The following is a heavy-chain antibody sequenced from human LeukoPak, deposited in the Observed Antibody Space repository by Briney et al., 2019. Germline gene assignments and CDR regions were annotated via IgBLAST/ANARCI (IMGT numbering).Heavy chain of an antibody. Sequence: GGSLRLSCAASGFTFGDYAMHWVRQAPGKGLEWVSGISWNSGSIGYADSVKGRFTISRDNAKNSLYLQMNSLRAEDTALYYCAKSRVLGVVPAGYNWFDPWGQGTLVTVSS. J-gene: IGHJ5*02. CDR2: ISWNSGSI. CDR1: GFTFGDYA. D-gene: IGHD2-2*01. CDR3: AKSRVLGVVPAGYNWFDP. V-gene: IGHV3-9*01.